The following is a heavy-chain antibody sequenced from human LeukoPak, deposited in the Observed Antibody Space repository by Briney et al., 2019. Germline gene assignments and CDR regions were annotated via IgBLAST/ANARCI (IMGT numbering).Heavy chain of an antibody. CDR2: ISYDGNIK. CDR1: GFTFSSYG. D-gene: IGHD4-23*01. J-gene: IGHJ4*02. Sequence: GRSLRLSCAASGFTFSSYGMHWVRQAPGKGLEWVTIISYDGNIKFYADSVKGRFTISRDNSKNTLFLQVNSLRAEDTAVYYCAKDTQTYGGKGSIDYWGQGTLVTVSS. CDR3: AKDTQTYGGKGSIDY. V-gene: IGHV3-30*18.